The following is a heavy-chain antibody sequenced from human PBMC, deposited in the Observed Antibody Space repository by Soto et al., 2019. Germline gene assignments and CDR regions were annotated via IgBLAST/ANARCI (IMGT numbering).Heavy chain of an antibody. J-gene: IGHJ6*02. CDR3: ARGLKRIGILTPYYYYYGMDV. CDR1: GGSFSGYY. Sequence: SETLSLTCAVYGGSFSGYYWSWIRQPPGKGLEWIGEINHSGSTNYNPSLKSRVTISVDTSKNQFSLKLSSVTAADTAVYYCARGLKRIGILTPYYYYYGMDVWGQGTTVT. D-gene: IGHD3-9*01. CDR2: INHSGST. V-gene: IGHV4-34*01.